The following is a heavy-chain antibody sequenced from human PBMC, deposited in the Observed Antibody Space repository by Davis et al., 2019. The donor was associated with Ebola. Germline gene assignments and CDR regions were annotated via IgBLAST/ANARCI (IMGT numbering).Heavy chain of an antibody. D-gene: IGHD6-6*01. V-gene: IGHV1-18*01. CDR3: ARDGGGRELVLLNWFDP. J-gene: IGHJ5*02. Sequence: ASVKVSCKASGYSFTSYGISWVRQAPGQGLEWMGWISAYNGNTNYAQKFQGRVTITADESTSTAYMELSSLRSEDTAVYYCARDGGGRELVLLNWFDPWGQGTLVTVSS. CDR1: GYSFTSYG. CDR2: ISAYNGNT.